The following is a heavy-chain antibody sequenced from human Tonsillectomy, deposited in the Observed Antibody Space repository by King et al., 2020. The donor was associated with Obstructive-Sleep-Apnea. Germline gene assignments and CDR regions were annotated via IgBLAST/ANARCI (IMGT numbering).Heavy chain of an antibody. J-gene: IGHJ4*02. Sequence: QLVQSGAEVKKPGESLRISCKGSGYSFTSYWISWVRQMPGKGLEWMGRIDPSDSYTNYSPSFQGHVTISADKSISTAYLQWSSLKASDTAMYYCARLPIYDILTGRQAGEFDYWGQGTLVTVSS. V-gene: IGHV5-10-1*03. D-gene: IGHD3-9*01. CDR3: ARLPIYDILTGRQAGEFDY. CDR2: IDPSDSYT. CDR1: GYSFTSYW.